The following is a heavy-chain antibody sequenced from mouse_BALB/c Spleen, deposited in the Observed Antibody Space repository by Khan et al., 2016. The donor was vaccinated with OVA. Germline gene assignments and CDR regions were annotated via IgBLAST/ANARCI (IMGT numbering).Heavy chain of an antibody. V-gene: IGHV3-2*02. Sequence: EVQLQESGPGLVKPSQSLSLTCTVTGYSITSDYAWNWIRQFPGNKLEWMGYISYSGSTNYNPALKSRISITRDTSKNQFFLQLNSVTTEDTATDYCARDGSRYNYAMDYWGQGTSGTVSS. CDR3: ARDGSRYNYAMDY. D-gene: IGHD2-3*01. CDR2: ISYSGST. J-gene: IGHJ4*01. CDR1: GYSITSDYA.